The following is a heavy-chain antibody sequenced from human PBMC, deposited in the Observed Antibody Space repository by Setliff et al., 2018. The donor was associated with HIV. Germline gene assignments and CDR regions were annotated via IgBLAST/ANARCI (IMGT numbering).Heavy chain of an antibody. D-gene: IGHD6-19*01. J-gene: IGHJ4*02. CDR1: GGSFSGFY. CDR2: INHSGST. Sequence: SETLSLTCAVYGGSFSGFYWNWIRQPPGKGLEWIGEINHSGSTNYNPSLKSRVTISVDTSKNQSSLRLSSVIAADTAVYYCARGPPGSSIGWYVGYWGQGTLVTVSS. CDR3: ARGPPGSSIGWYVGY. V-gene: IGHV4-34*01.